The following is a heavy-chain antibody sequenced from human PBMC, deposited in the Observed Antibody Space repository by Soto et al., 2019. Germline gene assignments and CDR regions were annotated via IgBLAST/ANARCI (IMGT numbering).Heavy chain of an antibody. J-gene: IGHJ6*02. Sequence: LRLSCAASGFTFSSYWMHWVRQAPGKGLVWVSRINSDGSSTSYADSVKGRFTISRDNAKNTLYLQMNSLRAEDTAVYYCARDIFYDYVWGSYRYGQPLYYYYGMDVWGQGTTVTVSS. CDR1: GFTFSSYW. CDR3: ARDIFYDYVWGSYRYGQPLYYYYGMDV. CDR2: INSDGSST. V-gene: IGHV3-74*01. D-gene: IGHD3-16*02.